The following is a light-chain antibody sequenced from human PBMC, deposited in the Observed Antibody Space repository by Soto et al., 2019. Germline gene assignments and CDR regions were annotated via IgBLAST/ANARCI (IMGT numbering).Light chain of an antibody. CDR1: QGISNY. J-gene: IGKJ3*01. CDR3: QKYNSAPLT. V-gene: IGKV1-27*01. Sequence: EIQMTQSPSSLSASAGDRVTITCRASQGISNYLAWYQQKPGELPKLLIYEASTLHAGVPARFSGSGFGTDFTITISSLQPEDVASYCCQKYNSAPLTFGPGTKVDIK. CDR2: EAS.